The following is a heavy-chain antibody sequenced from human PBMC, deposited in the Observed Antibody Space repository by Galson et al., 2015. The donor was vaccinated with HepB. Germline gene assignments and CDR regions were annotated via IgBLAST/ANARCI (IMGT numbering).Heavy chain of an antibody. Sequence: SLRLSCAAFGFTVSSNYMSWVRQAPGKGLEWVSVIYSGGSTYYADSVKGRFTISRDNSKNTLYLQMNSLRAEDTAVYYCARDSHPDYMDVWGKGTTVTVSS. CDR1: GFTVSSNY. J-gene: IGHJ6*03. V-gene: IGHV3-53*01. CDR2: IYSGGST. CDR3: ARDSHPDYMDV.